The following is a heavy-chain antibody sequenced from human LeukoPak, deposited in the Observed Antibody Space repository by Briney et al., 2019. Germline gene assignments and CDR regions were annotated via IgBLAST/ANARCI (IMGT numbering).Heavy chain of an antibody. CDR3: ARDTITVVCSSTSCLNDAFDI. CDR2: ISYDGSNK. J-gene: IGHJ3*02. Sequence: GGSLRLSCAASGFTFSSYGMHWVRQAPGKGLEWVAVISYDGSNKYYADSVKGRFTISRDNSKNTLYLQMNSLRSEDTAVYYCARDTITVVCSSTSCLNDAFDIWGQGTMVTVSS. CDR1: GFTFSSYG. D-gene: IGHD2-2*01. V-gene: IGHV3-30*03.